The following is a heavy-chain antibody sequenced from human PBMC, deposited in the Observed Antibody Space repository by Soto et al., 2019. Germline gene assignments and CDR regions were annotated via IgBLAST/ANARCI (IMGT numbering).Heavy chain of an antibody. CDR3: ARGPDTAMVTNWFDP. CDR1: GYTFTSYA. J-gene: IGHJ5*02. D-gene: IGHD5-18*01. CDR2: INAGNGNT. V-gene: IGHV1-3*01. Sequence: GASVKVSCEASGYTFTSYAMHWVRQAPGQRLEWMGWINAGNGNTKYSQKFQGRVTITRDTSASTAYMELSSLRSEDTAVYYCARGPDTAMVTNWFDPWGQGTLVTVSS.